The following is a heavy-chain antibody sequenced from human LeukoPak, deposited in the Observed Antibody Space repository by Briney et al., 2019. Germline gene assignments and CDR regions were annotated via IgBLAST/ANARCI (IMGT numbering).Heavy chain of an antibody. CDR2: IYHSGST. J-gene: IGHJ3*02. D-gene: IGHD4-17*01. V-gene: IGHV4-38-2*02. CDR3: ATTDDYGDYVRAFDI. Sequence: SETLSLTCTVSGYSISSGYYWGWIRQPPGKGLEWIGNIYHSGSTYYNLSLKSRVTISVDTSKNQFSLKLSSVTAADTAVYYCATTDDYGDYVRAFDIWGQGTMVTVSS. CDR1: GYSISSGYY.